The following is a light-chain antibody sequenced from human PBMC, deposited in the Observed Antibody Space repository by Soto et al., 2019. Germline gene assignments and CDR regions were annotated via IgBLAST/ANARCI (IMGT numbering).Light chain of an antibody. CDR1: QSVSSY. Sequence: EIVLTQSPATLSLSPGERATLSCRASQSVSSYLAWYQQKPGQAPRLLIYDASNRATGIPARFSGSGSGTDFTLTISSLEPEDFAVYYCQQRSNSGKYTFGQGTKLEIK. V-gene: IGKV3-11*01. CDR2: DAS. CDR3: QQRSNSGKYT. J-gene: IGKJ2*01.